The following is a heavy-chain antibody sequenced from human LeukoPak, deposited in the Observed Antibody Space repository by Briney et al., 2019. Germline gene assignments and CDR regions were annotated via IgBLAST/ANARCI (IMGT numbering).Heavy chain of an antibody. D-gene: IGHD4-17*01. CDR1: GYTFTSYY. J-gene: IGHJ4*02. CDR2: INSDGSST. CDR3: ARDAGDYVFI. Sequence: ASVKVSCKASGYTFTSYYMHWVRQAPGKGLVWVSRINSDGSSTSYADSVKGRFTISRDNAKNTLYLQMNSLRAEDTAVYYCARDAGDYVFIWGQGTLVTVSS. V-gene: IGHV3-74*01.